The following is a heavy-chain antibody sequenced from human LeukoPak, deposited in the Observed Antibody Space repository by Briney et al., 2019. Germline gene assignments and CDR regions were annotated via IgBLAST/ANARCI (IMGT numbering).Heavy chain of an antibody. CDR1: GGSISSYY. Sequence: SETLSLTCTVSGGSISSYYWSWIRQPPGKGLEWIGYIYYSGSTNYSPSLKSRVTISVDTSKNQFSLKLSSVTAADTAVYYCARDSEGIAFDIWGQGTMVTVSS. J-gene: IGHJ3*02. V-gene: IGHV4-59*01. CDR3: ARDSEGIAFDI. CDR2: IYYSGST.